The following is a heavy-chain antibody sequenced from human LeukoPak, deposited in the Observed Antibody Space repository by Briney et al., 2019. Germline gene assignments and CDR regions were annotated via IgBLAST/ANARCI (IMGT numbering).Heavy chain of an antibody. Sequence: SETLSLTCTVSGGSNSSSSYYWGWIRQPPGKGLEWIGSIYYSGSTYYNPSLKSRVTISVDTSKNQFSLKLSSVTAADTAVYYCARQYGTLGFDPWGQGTLVTVSS. CDR3: ARQYGTLGFDP. CDR2: IYYSGST. J-gene: IGHJ5*02. CDR1: GGSNSSSSYY. V-gene: IGHV4-39*01. D-gene: IGHD2-8*01.